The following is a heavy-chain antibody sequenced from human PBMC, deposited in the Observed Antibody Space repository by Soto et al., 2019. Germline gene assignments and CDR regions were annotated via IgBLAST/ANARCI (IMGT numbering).Heavy chain of an antibody. CDR3: ARLHPSTIFGVVIAATWFDP. D-gene: IGHD3-3*01. J-gene: IGHJ5*02. V-gene: IGHV4-39*01. CDR1: GGSISSSSYY. CDR2: IYYSGST. Sequence: PSETLSLTCTVSGGSISSSSYYWGWIRQPPGKGLEWIGSIYYSGSTYYNPSLKSRVTISVDTSKNQFSLKLSSVTAADTAVYYCARLHPSTIFGVVIAATWFDPWGQGTLVTVSS.